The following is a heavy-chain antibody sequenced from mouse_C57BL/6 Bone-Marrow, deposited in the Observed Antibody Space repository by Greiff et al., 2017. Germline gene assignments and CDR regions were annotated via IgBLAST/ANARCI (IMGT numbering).Heavy chain of an antibody. D-gene: IGHD3-2*02. CDR1: GYTFTSYW. CDR2: IDPSDSYT. Sequence: QVQLQQPGAELVMPGASVTLSCKASGYTFTSYWMHWVKQRPGQGLEWIGEIDPSDSYTNYTQKFKGQFTLTVDKSSSTAYMQLRRLTSENSAVYYCVRLSDRWGQGTTLTVSS. CDR3: VRLSDR. J-gene: IGHJ2*01. V-gene: IGHV1-69*01.